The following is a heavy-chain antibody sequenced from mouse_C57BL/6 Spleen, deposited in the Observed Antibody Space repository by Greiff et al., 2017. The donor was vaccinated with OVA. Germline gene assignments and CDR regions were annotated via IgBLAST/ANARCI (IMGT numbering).Heavy chain of an antibody. CDR1: GFTFSSYA. V-gene: IGHV5-4*01. CDR3: ARDPDYYGSSHWYFDV. J-gene: IGHJ1*03. CDR2: ISDGGSYT. D-gene: IGHD1-1*01. Sequence: EVKLMESGGGLVKPGGSLKLSCAASGFTFSSYAMSWVRQTPEKRLEWVATISDGGSYTYYPDNVKGRFTISRDNAKNNLYLQMSHLKSEDTAMYYCARDPDYYGSSHWYFDVWGTGTTVTVSS.